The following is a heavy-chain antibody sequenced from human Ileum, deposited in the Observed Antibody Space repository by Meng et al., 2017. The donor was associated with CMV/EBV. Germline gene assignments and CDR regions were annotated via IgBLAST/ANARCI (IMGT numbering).Heavy chain of an antibody. CDR3: AQTGPVRDYFQS. CDR2: IYWDDDK. D-gene: IGHD1-1*01. V-gene: IGHV2-5*02. Sequence: QSNLKVVRPTPGTPPPSPTVSLPLSGFSPPKSGMGGGLDRQAPGKALEWLALIYWDDDKRYSPSLNNRLTITKDASKNQVVLSMTSMGPVDTATYYCAQTGPVRDYFQSWGQGTLVTVSS. J-gene: IGHJ4*02. CDR1: GFSPPKSGMG.